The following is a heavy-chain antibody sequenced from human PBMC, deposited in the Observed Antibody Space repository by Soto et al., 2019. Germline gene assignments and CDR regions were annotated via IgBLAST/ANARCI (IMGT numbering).Heavy chain of an antibody. CDR2: VYQSGTT. V-gene: IGHV4-39*01. CDR3: ARQPESTSYFDY. Sequence: PSETLSLTCTVSGGSVNSGSYYWSWIRQAPGKGLEWIGNVYQSGTTRLNPSLKSRVSIFVDRSKNQFSLELNSATAADRAVYYCARQPESTSYFDYWGQGILVTVSS. D-gene: IGHD2-2*01. CDR1: GGSVNSGSYY. J-gene: IGHJ4*02.